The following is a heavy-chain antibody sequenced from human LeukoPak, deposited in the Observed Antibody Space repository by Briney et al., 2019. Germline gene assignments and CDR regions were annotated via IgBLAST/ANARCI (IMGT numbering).Heavy chain of an antibody. CDR3: ARAYGSGSYLYLDY. Sequence: SETLSLTCAVSGGSISSTNGWSWVRQPPGKGLEWIGEIYHSGYSNYNASLGSRVTISVDTSKNQFSLELTSVTAADTAVYYCARAYGSGSYLYLDYWGQGTLVTVSS. V-gene: IGHV4-4*02. CDR2: IYHSGYS. J-gene: IGHJ4*02. D-gene: IGHD3-10*01. CDR1: GGSISSTNG.